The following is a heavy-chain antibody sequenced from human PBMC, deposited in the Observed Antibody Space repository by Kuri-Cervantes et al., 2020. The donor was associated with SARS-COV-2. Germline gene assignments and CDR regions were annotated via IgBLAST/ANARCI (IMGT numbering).Heavy chain of an antibody. D-gene: IGHD3-16*01. J-gene: IGHJ2*01. Sequence: ESLKISCTVSGGSISSSSYYWGWIRQPPGKGLEWIGSIYYSGSTYYNPSLKSRVTISVDTSKNQFSLKLSSVTAADTAVYYCARSKPGGWYFDLWGRGTLVTVSS. V-gene: IGHV4-39*01. CDR1: GGSISSSSYY. CDR2: IYYSGST. CDR3: ARSKPGGWYFDL.